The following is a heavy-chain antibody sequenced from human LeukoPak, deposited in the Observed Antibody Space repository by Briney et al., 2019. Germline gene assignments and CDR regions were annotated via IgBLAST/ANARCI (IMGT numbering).Heavy chain of an antibody. CDR2: MNPNSGNT. D-gene: IGHD5-24*01. CDR1: GYTFTSYD. V-gene: IGHV1-8*01. Sequence: GASVKVSCKASGYTFTSYDINWVRQATGQGLVWMGWMNPNSGNTGYAQKFQGRVTMTKNTSISTAYMELSSLRSEDTAVYYCARNGRDGYNPGGMDVRGQGTTVTVSS. CDR3: ARNGRDGYNPGGMDV. J-gene: IGHJ6*02.